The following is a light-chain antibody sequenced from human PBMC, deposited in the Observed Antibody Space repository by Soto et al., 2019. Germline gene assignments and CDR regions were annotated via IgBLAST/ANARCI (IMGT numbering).Light chain of an antibody. Sequence: QSALTQPASVSGSPGQSITISCTGTRSDVESYNLVSWYQQHPGKAPKLMIYEGSKRPSGVSNRFSGSKSGNTASLTISGLQAEDEADYYCCSYARSSTWVFGGGTKLTV. CDR1: RSDVESYNL. CDR3: CSYARSSTWV. J-gene: IGLJ3*02. CDR2: EGS. V-gene: IGLV2-23*01.